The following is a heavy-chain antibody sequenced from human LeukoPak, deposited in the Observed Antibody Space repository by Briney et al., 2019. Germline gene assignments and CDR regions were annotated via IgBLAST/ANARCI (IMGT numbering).Heavy chain of an antibody. J-gene: IGHJ4*02. V-gene: IGHV4-34*01. D-gene: IGHD3-22*01. Sequence: SETLSLTCAVYGGSFSGYYYWSWIRQPPGKGLEWIGEIDHSGSTNYNPSLKSRLTISVDTSKNQFSLKLSSVTAADTAVYYCARGRYYYDSSGYSLGYWGQGTLVTVSS. CDR1: GGSFSGYYY. CDR3: ARGRYYYDSSGYSLGY. CDR2: IDHSGST.